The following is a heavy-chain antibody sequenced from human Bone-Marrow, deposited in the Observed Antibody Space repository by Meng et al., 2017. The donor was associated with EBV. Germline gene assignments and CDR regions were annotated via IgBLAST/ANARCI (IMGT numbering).Heavy chain of an antibody. CDR2: IYYSGGT. V-gene: IGHV4-39*01. CDR3: AGAGRVLWFRELLSNWFDP. Sequence: VHGLVYPWVPLSLTSSVSRGSISSGDYACGCDRQPQGKRLEWMESIYYSGGTNYNPSLKSRVTISVDTSMYQFSLKLSSVTAADTAVYSCAGAGRVLWFRELLSNWFDPWGQGTLVTVSS. CDR1: RGSISSGDYA. J-gene: IGHJ5*02. D-gene: IGHD3-10*01.